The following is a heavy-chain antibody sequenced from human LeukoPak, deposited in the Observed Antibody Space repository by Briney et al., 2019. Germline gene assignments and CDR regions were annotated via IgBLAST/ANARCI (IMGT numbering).Heavy chain of an antibody. CDR1: GGSISSGSYY. CDR2: INHSGST. V-gene: IGHV4-39*07. Sequence: SETLSLTCTVSGGSISSGSYYWSWIRQPPGKGLEWIGEINHSGSTNYNPSLKSRVTISVDTSKSQFSLKLSSVTAADTAVYYCARRKVGAKGPDYWGQGTLVTVSS. CDR3: ARRKVGAKGPDY. D-gene: IGHD1-26*01. J-gene: IGHJ4*02.